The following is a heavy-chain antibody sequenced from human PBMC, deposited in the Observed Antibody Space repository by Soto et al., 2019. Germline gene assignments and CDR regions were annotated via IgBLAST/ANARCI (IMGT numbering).Heavy chain of an antibody. CDR3: ARGLGTYYYGFDV. CDR2: IYYSGST. V-gene: IGHV4-59*08. Sequence: PSDTLSLTCNVSGGSISSYYWSWIRQPPGKELEWIGYIYYSGSTDYNPSLKSRVTISGDTSNNQFSLKLSSVTAADTAVYFCARGLGTYYYGFDVWGPGATVTVSS. D-gene: IGHD4-17*01. J-gene: IGHJ6*02. CDR1: GGSISSYY.